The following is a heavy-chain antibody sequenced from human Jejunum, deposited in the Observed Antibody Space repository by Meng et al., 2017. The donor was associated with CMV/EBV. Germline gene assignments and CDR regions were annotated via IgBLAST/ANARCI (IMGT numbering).Heavy chain of an antibody. CDR3: VRVLGYCSSTSCSVGAFDI. D-gene: IGHD2-2*01. CDR2: LYYSGNT. J-gene: IGHJ3*02. CDR1: SNNYY. V-gene: IGHV4-39*01. Sequence: SNNYYWGWIRQPPEKGLEWIGNLYYSGNTYYTPSLKSRVTMSVDTSKKQCSLRLSSVTAADTAVYYCVRVLGYCSSTSCSVGAFDIWGQGTMVTVSS.